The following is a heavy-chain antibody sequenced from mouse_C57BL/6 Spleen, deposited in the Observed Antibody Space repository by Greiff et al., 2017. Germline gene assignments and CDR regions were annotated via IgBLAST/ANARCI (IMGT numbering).Heavy chain of an antibody. CDR2: IDPEDGET. CDR3: ARSGIRIYYYGSSFDY. D-gene: IGHD1-1*01. Sequence: VQLQQSGAELVKPGASVKLSCTASGFNIKDCYMHWVKQRTEQGLEWIGRIDPEDGETKYAPKFQGKATITADTSSNTAYLQLSSLTSEDTAVYYCARSGIRIYYYGSSFDYWGQGTTLTVSS. CDR1: GFNIKDCY. V-gene: IGHV14-2*01. J-gene: IGHJ2*01.